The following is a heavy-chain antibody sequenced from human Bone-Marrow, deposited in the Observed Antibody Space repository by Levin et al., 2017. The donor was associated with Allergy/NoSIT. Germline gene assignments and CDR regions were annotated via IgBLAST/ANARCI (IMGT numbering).Heavy chain of an antibody. CDR3: ARDQVVGGVDHWFDP. CDR2: ISSSSSYI. D-gene: IGHD2-8*02. CDR1: GFTFSSYS. Sequence: GESLKISCAASGFTFSSYSMNWVRQAPGKGLEWVSSISSSSSYIYYADSVKGRFTISRDNAKNSLYLQMNSLRAEDTAVYYCARDQVVGGVDHWFDPWGQGTLVTVSS. J-gene: IGHJ5*02. V-gene: IGHV3-21*01.